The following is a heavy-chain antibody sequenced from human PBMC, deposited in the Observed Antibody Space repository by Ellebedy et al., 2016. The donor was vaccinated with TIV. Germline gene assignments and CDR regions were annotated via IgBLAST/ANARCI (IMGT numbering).Heavy chain of an antibody. CDR1: GFTFGSYS. D-gene: IGHD3-3*02. J-gene: IGHJ5*02. CDR2: ISTASRTI. CDR3: ARSPSFFRGWFDP. Sequence: GGSLRLSXAASGFTFGSYSMNWVRQAPGKGLEWISYISTASRTIYYAESVKGRFTISRDNAKNSLYLQMDGLRDEDTAMYFCARSPSFFRGWFDPWGQGTRVTVSS. V-gene: IGHV3-48*02.